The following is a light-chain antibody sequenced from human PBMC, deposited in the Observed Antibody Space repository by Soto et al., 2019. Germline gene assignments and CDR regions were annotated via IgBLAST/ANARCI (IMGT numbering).Light chain of an antibody. J-gene: IGKJ4*01. V-gene: IGKV3-20*01. CDR3: QQYSSSVT. CDR1: QSVRTNF. CDR2: GAS. Sequence: EIVLTQSPGTLSLSPGERATLSCRASQSVRTNFLAWYQQKPGQAPRLLIYGASRRASGIPDRFSGSGSGTDFTLTISRLERGDLAVYYCQQYSSSVTFGGGTKVEIK.